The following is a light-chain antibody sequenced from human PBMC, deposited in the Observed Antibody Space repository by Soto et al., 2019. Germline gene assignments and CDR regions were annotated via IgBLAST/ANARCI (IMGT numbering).Light chain of an antibody. CDR3: QHYDSYSGT. CDR1: QSINSW. V-gene: IGKV1-5*03. CDR2: RAS. Sequence: DIQMTQSPSTLSASVGDRVTITCRASQSINSWLAWYQQKPGKAPKLLMYRASSLEGGVPSRFIGSGSGTEFTLTISSLQPDDFSPYYCQHYDSYSGTFGPGTKVDIK. J-gene: IGKJ3*01.